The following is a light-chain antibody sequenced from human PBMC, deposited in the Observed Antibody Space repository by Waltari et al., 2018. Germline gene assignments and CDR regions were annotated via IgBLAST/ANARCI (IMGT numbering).Light chain of an antibody. Sequence: SYELNQPPSVSVSPGQTASITCSGDKLGDKYACWYQQKPGQSPVLVIYQDSKRPSGIPGRFSGSNSGNTATLTISGTQAMDEADYYCQAWDSSTKVFGGGTKLTVL. CDR2: QDS. CDR1: KLGDKY. V-gene: IGLV3-1*01. CDR3: QAWDSSTKV. J-gene: IGLJ3*02.